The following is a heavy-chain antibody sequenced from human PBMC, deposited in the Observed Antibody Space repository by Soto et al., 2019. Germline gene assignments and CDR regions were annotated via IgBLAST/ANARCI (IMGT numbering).Heavy chain of an antibody. CDR2: ISYDGSNK. CDR1: GFTFSSYG. CDR3: AKVANGDYPDY. Sequence: QVQLVESGGGVVQPGRSLRLSCAASGFTFSSYGMHWVRQAPGKGLEWVAVISYDGSNKYYADSVKGRFTISRDNSKNTLYLQMNSLRAEATAVYYCAKVANGDYPDYWCQGTLVTVCS. J-gene: IGHJ4*02. V-gene: IGHV3-30*18. D-gene: IGHD4-17*01.